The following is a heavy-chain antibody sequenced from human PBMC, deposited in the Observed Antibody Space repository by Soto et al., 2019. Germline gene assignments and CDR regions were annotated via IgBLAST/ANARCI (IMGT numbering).Heavy chain of an antibody. V-gene: IGHV3-48*02. J-gene: IGHJ4*02. D-gene: IGHD3-9*01. CDR2: ISSGSKTI. Sequence: LRLSCAASRFTFCAYSVNWVRQVPGKGLELVSYISSGSKTIYYAESVKGRFTVSRDNARNSQYLQMNSLRDEDTAVYYCAREDILGVRSFDYWGQGTLVTVSS. CDR1: RFTFCAYS. CDR3: AREDILGVRSFDY.